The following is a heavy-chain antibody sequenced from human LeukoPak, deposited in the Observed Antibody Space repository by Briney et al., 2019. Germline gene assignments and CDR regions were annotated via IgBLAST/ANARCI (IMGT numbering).Heavy chain of an antibody. V-gene: IGHV4-59*08. J-gene: IGHJ6*02. CDR3: ARHASLTGDSYYYYGMDV. Sequence: SETLSLTCTVPGGSISSYYWSWIRQPPGKGLEWIGYIYYSGSINYNPSLKSRVTISVDTSKNQFSLKLSSVTAADTAVYYCARHASLTGDSYYYYGMDVWGQGTTVTVSS. CDR1: GGSISSYY. D-gene: IGHD7-27*01. CDR2: IYYSGSI.